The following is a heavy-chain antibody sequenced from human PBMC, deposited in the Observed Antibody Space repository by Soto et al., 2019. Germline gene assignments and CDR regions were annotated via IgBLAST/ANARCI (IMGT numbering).Heavy chain of an antibody. CDR1: GVSIRSYY. J-gene: IGHJ4*02. D-gene: IGHD1-26*01. V-gene: IGHV4-59*01. CDR2: IYYSGIT. CDR3: AKGGAQISSLTTFDY. Sequence: QVHLQESGPGLVKPSETLSLTCTVSGVSIRSYYWSWIRQPPGKGLEWIGYIYYSGITNYNPSLKSRVTMSVDTSKNQFSLKLSSVTAADKAVYYCAKGGAQISSLTTFDYWGQGTLVTVSS.